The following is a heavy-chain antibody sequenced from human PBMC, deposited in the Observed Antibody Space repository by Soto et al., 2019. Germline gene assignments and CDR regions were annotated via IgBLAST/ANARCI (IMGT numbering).Heavy chain of an antibody. CDR2: ISGSGGST. CDR3: AKVYSSGWYNWFDP. CDR1: GFTFSSYA. Sequence: PGGSLRLSCAASGFTFSSYAMSWVRQAPGKGLEWVSAISGSGGSTYYADSVKGRFTISRDNSKNTLYPQMNSLRAEDTAVYYCAKVYSSGWYNWFDPWGQGTLVTVSS. V-gene: IGHV3-23*01. J-gene: IGHJ5*02. D-gene: IGHD6-19*01.